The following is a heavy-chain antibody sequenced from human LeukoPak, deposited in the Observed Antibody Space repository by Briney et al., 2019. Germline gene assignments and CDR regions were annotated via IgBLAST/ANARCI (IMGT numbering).Heavy chain of an antibody. D-gene: IGHD6-19*01. J-gene: IGHJ4*02. V-gene: IGHV3-11*01. CDR3: AKGLSSGWNLKGSDY. Sequence: PGGSLRLSCATSGFIFSGYYMSWIRQAPGKGLEWVSYISGSGNDISYADSVKGRFTISRDNAKGSLYLQMNSLRAADTAVYYCAKGLSSGWNLKGSDYWGQGTLVTVSS. CDR2: ISGSGNDI. CDR1: GFIFSGYY.